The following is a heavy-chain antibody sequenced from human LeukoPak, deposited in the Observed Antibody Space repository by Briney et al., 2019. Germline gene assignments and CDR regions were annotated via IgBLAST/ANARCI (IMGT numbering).Heavy chain of an antibody. Sequence: PSETLSLTCAVYGGSFSGYYWSWIRQPPGKGLEWIGEINHSGSTNYNPSLKSRVTISVDTSKNQFSLKLSSVTAADTAVYYCARQAGSGVTYYFDYWGRGTLVTVSS. CDR3: ARQAGSGVTYYFDY. V-gene: IGHV4-34*01. J-gene: IGHJ4*02. D-gene: IGHD1-14*01. CDR1: GGSFSGYY. CDR2: INHSGST.